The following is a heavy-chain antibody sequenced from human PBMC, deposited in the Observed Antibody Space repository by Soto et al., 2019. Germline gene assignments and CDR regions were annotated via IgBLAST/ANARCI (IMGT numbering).Heavy chain of an antibody. V-gene: IGHV1-2*02. CDR1: GYSFTDHY. CDR3: ATLDSGGYCGNALDI. D-gene: IGHD2-21*01. CDR2: VNPNTGGT. Sequence: GASVKVSCKASGYSFTDHYIHWVRQAPGQGLEWMGWVNPNTGGTNYAQRFHGRVTMTRDTSITTAYMELSSLGSDDTALFYCATLDSGGYCGNALDIWGQGTMVTVSS. J-gene: IGHJ3*02.